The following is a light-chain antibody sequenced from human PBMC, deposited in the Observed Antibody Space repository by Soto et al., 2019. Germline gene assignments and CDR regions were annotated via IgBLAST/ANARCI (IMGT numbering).Light chain of an antibody. V-gene: IGKV1-5*03. J-gene: IGKJ5*01. CDR3: HSRA. Sequence: DIQMTQSPSSLSASVVERVTMTCRASESISTYLNWYQQKLGKAPKLLIYKASTLKSGVPSRFSGSGSGTEFTLTISSLQPDDFATYFCHSRAFGQGTRLEIK. CDR1: ESISTY. CDR2: KAS.